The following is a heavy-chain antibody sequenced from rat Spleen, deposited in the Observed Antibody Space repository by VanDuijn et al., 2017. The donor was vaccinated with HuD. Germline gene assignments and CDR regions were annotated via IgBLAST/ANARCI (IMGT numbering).Heavy chain of an antibody. J-gene: IGHJ2*01. CDR2: IKAKSNNFAT. D-gene: IGHD4-3*01. V-gene: IGHV6-6*01. Sequence: EVQVLESGGGLVQPGNSLKLSCATSGFTFSTAWMYWYRQLPEKRLEWVARIKAKSNNFATDYTESVKGRFTVSRDDSKSSIYLQMNNLKEEDTAIYYCAAIRGRNYWGQGVMVTVSS. CDR3: AAIRGRNY. CDR1: GFTFSTAW.